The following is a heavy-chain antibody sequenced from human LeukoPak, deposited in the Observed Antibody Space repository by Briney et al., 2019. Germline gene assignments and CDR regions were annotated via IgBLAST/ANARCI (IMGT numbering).Heavy chain of an antibody. D-gene: IGHD1-1*01. CDR1: GFPFIEYS. CDR2: IGIDSGNT. CDR3: ARDHNYAFDN. Sequence: GGSLRLSCTASGFPFIEYSMNWVRQVPGKGLEWIAYIGIDSGNTKYADSVRGRFTISADKTKDSLYLQMNSLRVDDTAVYYCARDHNYAFDNWGQGTLVSVAS. V-gene: IGHV3-48*01. J-gene: IGHJ4*02.